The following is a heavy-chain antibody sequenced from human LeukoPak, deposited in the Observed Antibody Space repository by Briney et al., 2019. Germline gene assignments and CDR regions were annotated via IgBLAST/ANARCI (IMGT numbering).Heavy chain of an antibody. CDR2: INQDESSQ. CDR1: AFTFSSYA. V-gene: IGHV3-7*01. Sequence: GGSLRLSCAASAFTFSSYAMSWVRQAPGKGLEWVANINQDESSQYYVDAVRGRFTISRDNAKNSLNLQMNSLRAEDTAVYYCARNEMATITTLVDYWGQGTLVTVSS. J-gene: IGHJ4*02. CDR3: ARNEMATITTLVDY. D-gene: IGHD5-24*01.